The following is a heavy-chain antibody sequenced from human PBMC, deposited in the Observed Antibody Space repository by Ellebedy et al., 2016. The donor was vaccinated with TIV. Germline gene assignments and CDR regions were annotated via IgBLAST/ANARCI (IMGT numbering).Heavy chain of an antibody. CDR3: ARDLAAAGNWRGFDY. D-gene: IGHD6-13*01. J-gene: IGHJ4*02. CDR2: TYYRSKWNN. Sequence: SQTLSLTCVISGDSVSTDIGWNWIRQSPSRGLEWLGRTYYRSKWNNDYAVSLKSRITINPDTSKNQFSLKLSSVTAADTAVYYCARDLAAAGNWRGFDYWGQGTLVTVSS. CDR1: GDSVSTDIG. V-gene: IGHV6-1*01.